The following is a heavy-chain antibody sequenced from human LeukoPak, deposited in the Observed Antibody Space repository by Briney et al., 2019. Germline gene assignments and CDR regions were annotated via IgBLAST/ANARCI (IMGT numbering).Heavy chain of an antibody. J-gene: IGHJ4*02. CDR3: ARDLYRSGPSDY. CDR1: GISVNSNY. D-gene: IGHD6-19*01. Sequence: QSGGSLRLSCAASGISVNSNYMSWVRQAPGKGLEWLSVIYADGNTYYAGSVKGRFTISRDGSENALYLQMNSRRLDDTAVYYGARDLYRSGPSDYWGQGTLVSVSS. CDR2: IYADGNT. V-gene: IGHV3-66*01.